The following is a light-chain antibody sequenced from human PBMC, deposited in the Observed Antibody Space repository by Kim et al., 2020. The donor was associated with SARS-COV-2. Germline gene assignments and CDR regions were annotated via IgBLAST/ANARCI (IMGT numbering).Light chain of an antibody. CDR3: QQYNNWPPAYT. CDR1: QSVNYN. V-gene: IGKV3-15*01. Sequence: EIVMTQSPANLSVSPGDSVTLSCRASQSVNYNLAWFQQKTGQAPRLLIHGSSTRPTGVPVRFSGSGSGTEFTLTISSLQSEDFAVYYCQQYNNWPPAYTFGQGTKLEI. J-gene: IGKJ2*01. CDR2: GSS.